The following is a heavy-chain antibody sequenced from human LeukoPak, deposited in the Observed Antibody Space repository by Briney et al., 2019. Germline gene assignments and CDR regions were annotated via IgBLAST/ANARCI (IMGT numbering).Heavy chain of an antibody. D-gene: IGHD4-17*01. J-gene: IGHJ4*02. CDR1: GFTFSSYG. V-gene: IGHV3-30*03. CDR3: ARPDYGDYEGHYYFDY. Sequence: GGSLRLSCAASGFTFSSYGMHWVRQAPGKGLEWVAVISYDGSNKYYADSVKGRFTISRDNSKNTLYLQMNSLRAEDTAVYYCARPDYGDYEGHYYFDYWGQGTLVTVSS. CDR2: ISYDGSNK.